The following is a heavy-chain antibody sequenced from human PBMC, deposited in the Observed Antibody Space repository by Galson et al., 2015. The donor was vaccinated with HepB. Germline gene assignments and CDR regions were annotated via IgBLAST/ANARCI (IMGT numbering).Heavy chain of an antibody. CDR2: IRSKAYGGTT. CDR3: TRVNDIVVVVAATITDY. Sequence: SLRLSCAASGFTFGDYAMSWFRQAPGKGLEWVGFIRSKAYGGTTEYAASVKGRFTISRDDSKSIAYLQMNSLKTEDTAVYYCTRVNDIVVVVAATITDYWGQGTLVTVSS. V-gene: IGHV3-49*03. J-gene: IGHJ4*02. CDR1: GFTFGDYA. D-gene: IGHD2-15*01.